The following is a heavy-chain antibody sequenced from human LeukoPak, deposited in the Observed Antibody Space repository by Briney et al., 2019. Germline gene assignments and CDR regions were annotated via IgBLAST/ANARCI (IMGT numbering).Heavy chain of an antibody. D-gene: IGHD2-8*01. CDR1: AFAYSNHA. CDR2: ISISGGTT. Sequence: GGSLRLSCTASAFAYSNHAMSWVRQAPGKGLEWVSSISISGGTTYYADSVKGRFTISRENSKSTLYLQMNNLRADDTAVYYCANEIRPNHYWGQGTLVTVSS. CDR3: ANEIRPNHY. V-gene: IGHV3-23*01. J-gene: IGHJ4*02.